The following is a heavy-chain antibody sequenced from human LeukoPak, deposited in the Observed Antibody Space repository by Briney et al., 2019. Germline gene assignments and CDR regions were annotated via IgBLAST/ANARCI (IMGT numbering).Heavy chain of an antibody. Sequence: ASVKVSCKTSGYVFTSFYIHWVRQAPGQGLEWMGVIYPHGGETDRAQKFQGRLTMTRDTSTSTVYMELSGLRSGDTAIYYCAREEHGGNHDYWGQGTLVTVTS. CDR2: IYPHGGET. CDR1: GYVFTSFY. D-gene: IGHD4-23*01. J-gene: IGHJ4*02. CDR3: AREEHGGNHDY. V-gene: IGHV1-46*01.